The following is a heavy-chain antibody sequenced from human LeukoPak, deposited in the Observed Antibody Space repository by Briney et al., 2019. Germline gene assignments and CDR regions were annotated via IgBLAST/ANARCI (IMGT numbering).Heavy chain of an antibody. CDR3: ARVGGWEPKLHGVTFDY. CDR1: GGSIINHY. J-gene: IGHJ4*02. Sequence: SETLSLTCTVSGGSIINHYWSWIRQPPGKGLEWIGYIYYTGSYNYNPSLKSRVTMSADTSKNQFSLKLSSVTAAETVVYFCARVGGWEPKLHGVTFDYLGQGTLVTVSS. D-gene: IGHD1-26*01. CDR2: IYYTGSY. V-gene: IGHV4-59*11.